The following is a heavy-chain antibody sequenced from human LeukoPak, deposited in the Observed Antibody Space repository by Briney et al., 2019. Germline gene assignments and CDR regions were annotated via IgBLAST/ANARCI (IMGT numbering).Heavy chain of an antibody. CDR2: MSPNNGDT. D-gene: IGHD3-9*01. CDR1: GYTFTSYD. Sequence: ASVKVSCKTSGYTFTSYDINWVRQATGQGLEWLGWMSPNNGDTGYAQKFQGRVTMTRDTSISTAYMELSRLRSDDTAVYYCARGGRDILTGYYTDFYYGMDVWGQGTTVTVSS. J-gene: IGHJ6*02. CDR3: ARGGRDILTGYYTDFYYGMDV. V-gene: IGHV1-8*01.